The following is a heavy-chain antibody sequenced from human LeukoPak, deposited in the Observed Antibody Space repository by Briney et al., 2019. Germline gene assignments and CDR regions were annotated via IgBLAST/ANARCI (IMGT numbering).Heavy chain of an antibody. CDR1: GFNFGGYA. D-gene: IGHD3-9*01. J-gene: IGHJ4*02. V-gene: IGHV3-9*01. CDR3: AKDGGAGCSDDWCPPDS. CDR2: ISLNCDYI. Sequence: PGVSLRLSCAASGFNFGGYAMHWVRQAPGKGLEGVSGISLNCDYIAYADAVKGRFTISRDNAKKSLYLQMNSLNTDDTAFYFCAKDGGAGCSDDWCPPDSWGQGTLVTVSS.